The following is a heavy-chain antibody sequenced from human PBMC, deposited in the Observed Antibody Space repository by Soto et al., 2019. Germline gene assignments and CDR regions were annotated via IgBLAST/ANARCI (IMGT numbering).Heavy chain of an antibody. CDR1: GFTFSSYA. CDR3: AKDLGDGSSSPFDY. Sequence: EVPLLESGGGLVQPGGSLRLSCAASGFTFSSYAMSWVRQAPGKGLEWVSAISGSGGSTYYADSVKGRFTISRDNSKNTLYLQMNSLRDEDTAVYYCAKDLGDGSSSPFDYWGQGTLVTVSS. CDR2: ISGSGGST. J-gene: IGHJ4*02. V-gene: IGHV3-23*01. D-gene: IGHD6-6*01.